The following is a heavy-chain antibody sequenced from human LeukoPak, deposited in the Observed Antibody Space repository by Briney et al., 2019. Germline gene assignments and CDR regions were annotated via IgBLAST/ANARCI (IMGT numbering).Heavy chain of an antibody. D-gene: IGHD6-13*01. V-gene: IGHV4-34*01. CDR3: ARVFRQQLVPDYYYYMDV. J-gene: IGHJ6*03. CDR2: INHSGST. Sequence: ASETLSLTCAVYGGSFSGYYWSWIRQPPGKGLEWIGEINHSGSTNYNPSLKSRVTISVDTSKNQFSLKLSSVTAADTAVYYCARVFRQQLVPDYYYYMDVWGKGTTVTVSS. CDR1: GGSFSGYY.